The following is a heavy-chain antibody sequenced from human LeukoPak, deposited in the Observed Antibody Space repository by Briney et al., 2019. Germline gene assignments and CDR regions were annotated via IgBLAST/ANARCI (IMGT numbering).Heavy chain of an antibody. CDR2: IYSGGST. D-gene: IGHD6-13*01. Sequence: GGSLRLSCAASEFIVSSNYTSWVRQAPGKGLEWVSVIYSGGSTYYADSVKSRFTISRDNFKNTLYLQMNSLRVEDTALYYCAREGDSSSWYRDYYYYYMDVWGKGTTVTISS. V-gene: IGHV3-53*05. CDR3: AREGDSSSWYRDYYYYYMDV. J-gene: IGHJ6*03. CDR1: EFIVSSNY.